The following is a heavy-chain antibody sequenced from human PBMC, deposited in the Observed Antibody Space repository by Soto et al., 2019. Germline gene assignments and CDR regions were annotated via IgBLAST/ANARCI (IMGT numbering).Heavy chain of an antibody. CDR1: GYTFTSYA. CDR2: INAGNGNT. CDR3: AMGKLALMDV. D-gene: IGHD7-27*01. Sequence: ASVKVSCKASGYTFTSYAMHWVRQAPGQRLEWMGWINAGNGNTKYSQKFQGRVTITRDTSASTAYMELSTLSSEDTAVYYCAMGKLALMDVWGQRTTISVSS. J-gene: IGHJ6*02. V-gene: IGHV1-3*01.